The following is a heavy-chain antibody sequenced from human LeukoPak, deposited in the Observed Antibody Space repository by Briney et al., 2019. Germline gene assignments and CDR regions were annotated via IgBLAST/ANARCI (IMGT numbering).Heavy chain of an antibody. J-gene: IGHJ4*02. D-gene: IGHD6-25*01. V-gene: IGHV3-7*01. Sequence: PGGSLRLSCAASGFTLSRFWMSWVRQAPGRGLEWVANIKQDGSDKRYVDSVKGRFTVSRDNSKNFLYLEMNSLRAEYTAGYYLAGPAPLYLCSEDQGFESWGQGTLVTVSS. CDR2: IKQDGSDK. CDR1: GFTLSRFW. CDR3: AGPAPLYLCSEDQGFES.